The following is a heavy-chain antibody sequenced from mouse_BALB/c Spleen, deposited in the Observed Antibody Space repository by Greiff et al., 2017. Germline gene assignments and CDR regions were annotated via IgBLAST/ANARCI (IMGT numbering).Heavy chain of an antibody. CDR2: ISNGGGST. D-gene: IGHD4-1*01. Sequence: EVMLVESGGGLVQPGGSLKLSCAASGFTFSSYTMSWVRQTPEKRLEWVAYISNGGGSTYYPDTVKGRFTISRDNAKNTLYLQMSSLKSEDTAMYYCARHRTGTGFAYWGQGTLVTVSA. J-gene: IGHJ3*01. V-gene: IGHV5-12-2*01. CDR1: GFTFSSYT. CDR3: ARHRTGTGFAY.